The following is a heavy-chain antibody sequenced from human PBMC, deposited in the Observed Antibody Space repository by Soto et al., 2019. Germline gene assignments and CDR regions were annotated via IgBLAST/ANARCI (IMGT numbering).Heavy chain of an antibody. D-gene: IGHD6-13*01. CDR2: TRNKANSYTT. CDR1: GFTFSDHY. Sequence: GESLKISCAASGFTFSDHYMDWVRQAPGKGLEWVGRTRNKANSYTTEYAASVKGRFTISRDDSKNSLYLQMNSLKTEDTAVYYCARLTSIAAAGTETYYYGMDVWGQGTTVTVSS. CDR3: ARLTSIAAAGTETYYYGMDV. V-gene: IGHV3-72*01. J-gene: IGHJ6*02.